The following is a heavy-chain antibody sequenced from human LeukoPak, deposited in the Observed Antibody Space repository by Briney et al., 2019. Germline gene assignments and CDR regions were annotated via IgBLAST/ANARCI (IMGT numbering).Heavy chain of an antibody. CDR2: INPSGGST. CDR3: ARAEVGATHLDY. D-gene: IGHD1-26*01. Sequence: GASVKVSCKASGYTFTSYYMHWVQQAPGQGLEWMGIINPSGGSTSYAQKFQGRVTMTRDTSTSTVYMELSSLRSEDTAVYYCARAEVGATHLDYWGQGTLVTVSS. V-gene: IGHV1-46*01. J-gene: IGHJ4*02. CDR1: GYTFTSYY.